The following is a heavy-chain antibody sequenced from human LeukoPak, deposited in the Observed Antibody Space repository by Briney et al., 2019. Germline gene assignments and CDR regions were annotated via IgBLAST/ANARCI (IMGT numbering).Heavy chain of an antibody. D-gene: IGHD4/OR15-4a*01. CDR3: ARRAGAYSHPYDY. CDR2: ISGSDDGT. Sequence: GGSLRLSCIASGFTLGSYEMSWIRQAPGKGLEWVSAISGSDDGTYYADSVKGRFTISRDNSRNTLYLQMNSLRAEDTAVYYCARRAGAYSHPYDYWGQGTLVTVSS. J-gene: IGHJ4*02. V-gene: IGHV3-23*01. CDR1: GFTLGSYE.